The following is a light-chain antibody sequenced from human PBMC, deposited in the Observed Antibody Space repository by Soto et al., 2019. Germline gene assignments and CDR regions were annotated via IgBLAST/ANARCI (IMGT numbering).Light chain of an antibody. CDR1: QSISSY. CDR2: AAS. V-gene: IGKV1-39*01. CDR3: QQSYSTPIT. J-gene: IGKJ5*01. Sequence: DIQMTQSPSSLSASVGDRAILTCRASQSISSYLNWYQQKPGKAPKLLIYAASSLQSGVPSRFSGSGSGTDFTLTISSLQPEDFATYYCQQSYSTPITFGQGTRLEI.